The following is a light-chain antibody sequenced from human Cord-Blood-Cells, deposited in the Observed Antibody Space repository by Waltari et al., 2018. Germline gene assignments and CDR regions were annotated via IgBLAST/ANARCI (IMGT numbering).Light chain of an antibody. CDR2: HDS. J-gene: IGLJ1*01. Sequence: SYELTQPPSVSVSPGQTASITCSGDKLGDKYACWYQQTPGQSPVLVIYHDSKRPSGIPERFSGSNSGNTATLTISGTQAMDEADYYCQAWDSSTGVFGTGTKV. V-gene: IGLV3-1*01. CDR3: QAWDSSTGV. CDR1: KLGDKY.